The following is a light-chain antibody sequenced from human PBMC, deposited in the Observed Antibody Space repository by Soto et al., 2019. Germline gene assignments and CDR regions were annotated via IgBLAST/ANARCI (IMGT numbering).Light chain of an antibody. CDR1: QSLSTY. V-gene: IGKV3-20*01. CDR3: QYYGSSRT. CDR2: GAY. J-gene: IGKJ2*02. Sequence: EVVLTQSPDTLSLSPGESATLSCRASQSLSTYLAWYQHKPGQAPRLLIYGAYNRATGIPDRFSGSGSGTDFTLTITRLEAEDFAVYFCQYYGSSRTFGQGTKLEIK.